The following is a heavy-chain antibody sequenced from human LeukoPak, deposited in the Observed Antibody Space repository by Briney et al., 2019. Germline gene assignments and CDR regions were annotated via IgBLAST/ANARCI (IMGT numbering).Heavy chain of an antibody. J-gene: IGHJ5*02. CDR1: GFTFSSYA. CDR2: ISYDGSNK. V-gene: IGHV3-30-3*01. Sequence: PGRSLRLSCAASGFTFSSYAMHWVRQAPGKGLEWVAVISYDGSNKYYADSVKGRFTISRDNSKNTLYLQMNSLRSEDTAVYYCARYYDFWSGYSHNWFDPWGQGTLVTVSS. CDR3: ARYYDFWSGYSHNWFDP. D-gene: IGHD3-3*01.